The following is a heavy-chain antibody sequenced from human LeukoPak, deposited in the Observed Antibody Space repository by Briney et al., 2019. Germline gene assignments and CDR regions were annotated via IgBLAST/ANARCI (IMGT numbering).Heavy chain of an antibody. V-gene: IGHV5-51*01. D-gene: IGHD3-22*01. J-gene: IGHJ4*02. CDR1: GYSFTSYW. Sequence: GESLKISCKGSGYSFTSYWIGWVRQMPGKGLEWMGIIYPGDSDTRYSPSFQGQVTISADKSISTAYLQWSSLKASDTAMYYCAGSDTYYYDSSGYYFDYWGQGTLVTVSS. CDR2: IYPGDSDT. CDR3: AGSDTYYYDSSGYYFDY.